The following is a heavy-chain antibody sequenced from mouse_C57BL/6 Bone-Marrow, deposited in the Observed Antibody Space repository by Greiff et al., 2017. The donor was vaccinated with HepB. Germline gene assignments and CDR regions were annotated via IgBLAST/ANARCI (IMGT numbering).Heavy chain of an antibody. CDR3: TRYRTTVVADWYFDV. V-gene: IGHV1-5*01. CDR1: GYTFTSYW. J-gene: IGHJ1*03. Sequence: EVQRVESGTVLARPGASVKMSCKTSGYTFTSYWMHWVKQRPGQGLEWIGAIYPGNSDTSYNQKFKGKAKLTAVTSASTAYMELSSLTNEDSAVYYCTRYRTTVVADWYFDVWGTGTTVTVSS. CDR2: IYPGNSDT. D-gene: IGHD1-1*01.